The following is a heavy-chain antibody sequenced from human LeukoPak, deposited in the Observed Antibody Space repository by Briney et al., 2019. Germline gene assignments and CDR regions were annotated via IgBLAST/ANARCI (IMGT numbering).Heavy chain of an antibody. J-gene: IGHJ4*02. D-gene: IGHD5-18*01. CDR1: GGSFSGYY. V-gene: IGHV4-34*01. Sequence: PSETLSLTCAVYGGSFSGYYWSWIRQPPGKGLEWIGEINHSGSTNYNPSLKSRVTISVDTSKNQFSLKLSSVTAADTAVYYCARERTWAYDSYGRRFDYWGQGTLVTVSS. CDR2: INHSGST. CDR3: ARERTWAYDSYGRRFDY.